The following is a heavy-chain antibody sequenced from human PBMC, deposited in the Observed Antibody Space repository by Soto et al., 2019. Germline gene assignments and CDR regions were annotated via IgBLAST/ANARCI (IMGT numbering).Heavy chain of an antibody. CDR1: GYIFVNYG. Sequence: QVQLVQSGDEVRKPGSSVKVSCKASGYIFVNYGIAWVRQAPGQGLERLGWISAYSGNTHYASKVQGRLTMTTDTSTSTAYMDLGSLTSDDTAVYYCAMVDNYVTPTPQDVWGQGTTVTVSS. V-gene: IGHV1-18*01. CDR2: ISAYSGNT. CDR3: AMVDNYVTPTPQDV. J-gene: IGHJ6*02. D-gene: IGHD3-16*01.